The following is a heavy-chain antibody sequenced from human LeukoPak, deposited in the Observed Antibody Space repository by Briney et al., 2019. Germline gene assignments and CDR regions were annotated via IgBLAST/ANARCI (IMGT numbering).Heavy chain of an antibody. J-gene: IGHJ5*02. CDR3: ARIGGCSSTSCYSGREFDP. Sequence: SVKVSCKASGGTFSSYAISWVRQAPGQGLEWMGRIIPIFGTANYAQKFQGRVTITTDESTSTAYMELSSLRSEDTAVYYCARIGGCSSTSCYSGREFDPWGQGTLVTVSS. V-gene: IGHV1-69*05. CDR1: GGTFSSYA. D-gene: IGHD2-2*01. CDR2: IIPIFGTA.